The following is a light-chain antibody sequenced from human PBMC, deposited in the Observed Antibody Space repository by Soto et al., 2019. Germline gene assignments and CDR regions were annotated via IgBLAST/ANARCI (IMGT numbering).Light chain of an antibody. V-gene: IGKV1-5*03. CDR3: LQYNVYPLT. J-gene: IGKJ4*01. CDR1: QNINRW. Sequence: DIQMTQSPSTLSASVGDTVTITCRASQNINRWLAWYQQRPGKAPNLLIHKASSLDGGVPSRFSGSASGTEFTLTISSLQPDDFAAYFCLQYNVYPLTVGGGTNVEI. CDR2: KAS.